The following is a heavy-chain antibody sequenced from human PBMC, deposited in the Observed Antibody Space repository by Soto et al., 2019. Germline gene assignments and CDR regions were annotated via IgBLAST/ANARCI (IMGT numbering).Heavy chain of an antibody. CDR1: GFSFGDYA. D-gene: IGHD2-21*02. J-gene: IGHJ6*02. CDR3: AKSTGDTANGLDV. Sequence: EVQLVESGGDLVQPGRSLRLSCAASGFSFGDYAMHWVRQAPGKGLEWVSGISWKSGSIGYADSVKGRFTISRDNAKNSLYLQMNSLSAEDTALYYCAKSTGDTANGLDVWGQGTTVTVSS. CDR2: ISWKSGSI. V-gene: IGHV3-9*01.